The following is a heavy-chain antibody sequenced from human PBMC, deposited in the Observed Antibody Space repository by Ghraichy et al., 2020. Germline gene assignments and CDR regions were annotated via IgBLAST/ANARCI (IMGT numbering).Heavy chain of an antibody. V-gene: IGHV3-23*01. CDR2: ISGGGGST. D-gene: IGHD1-1*01. J-gene: IGHJ3*02. CDR1: GFTFSNYA. CDR3: AKKFSANWRAFDS. Sequence: GGSQRLSCAASGFTFSNYAMSWVRQGPGKGLEWVSLISGGGGSTYYADSVKGRFTISRDNSKDTLYLQMNGLRAEDTAVYFCAKKFSANWRAFDSWGQGTVVTVSA.